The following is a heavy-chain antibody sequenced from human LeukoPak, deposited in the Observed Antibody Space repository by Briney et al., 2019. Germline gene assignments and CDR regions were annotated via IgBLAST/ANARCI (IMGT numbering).Heavy chain of an antibody. J-gene: IGHJ5*02. CDR3: ARGGIFVEVLRFLEWTMQGNWFDP. CDR2: INPNSGGT. D-gene: IGHD3-3*01. V-gene: IGHV1-2*02. Sequence: ASVKVSCKASGYTFTGYYMHRVRQAPGQGLEWMGWINPNSGGTNYAQKFQGRVTMTRDTSISTAYMELSRLRSDDTAVYYCARGGIFVEVLRFLEWTMQGNWFDPWGQGTLVTVSS. CDR1: GYTFTGYY.